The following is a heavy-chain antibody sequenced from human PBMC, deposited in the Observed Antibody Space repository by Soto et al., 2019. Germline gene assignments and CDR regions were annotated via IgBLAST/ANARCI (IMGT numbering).Heavy chain of an antibody. CDR3: AKDVGEQQLVEGAFDI. V-gene: IGHV3-9*01. J-gene: IGHJ3*02. CDR1: GFTFDDYA. CDR2: ISWNSGSI. Sequence: QLGGSLRLSCASSGFTFDDYAMHWVRQAPGKGLEWVSGISWNSGSIGYADSVKGRFTISRDNAKNSLYLQMNSLRAEDTALYYCAKDVGEQQLVEGAFDIWGQGTMVTVSS. D-gene: IGHD6-13*01.